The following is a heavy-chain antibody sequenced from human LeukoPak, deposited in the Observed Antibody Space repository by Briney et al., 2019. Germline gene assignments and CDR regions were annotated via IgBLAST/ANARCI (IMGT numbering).Heavy chain of an antibody. CDR3: ARDAGTVSAARFDY. D-gene: IGHD2-2*01. CDR2: ISYDGSNK. V-gene: IGHV3-30-3*01. Sequence: PGRSLRLSCAAPGFTFSSYAMHWVRQAPGKGLEWVAVISYDGSNKYYADSVKGRFTISRDNSKNTLYLQMNSLRAEDTAVYYCARDAGTVSAARFDYWGQGTLVTVSS. J-gene: IGHJ4*02. CDR1: GFTFSSYA.